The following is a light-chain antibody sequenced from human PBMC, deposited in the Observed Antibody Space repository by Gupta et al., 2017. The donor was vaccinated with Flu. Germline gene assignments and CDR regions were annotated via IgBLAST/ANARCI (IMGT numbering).Light chain of an antibody. CDR1: QSIRSW. J-gene: IGKJ4*01. CDR2: KAS. V-gene: IGKV1-5*03. CDR3: QQYDRSPVS. Sequence: GGRFTITCRASQSIRSWLAWYQQKPGNAPNVLIYKASILETGVPERFSGSGSGTEFTLNISSLQPDDFATYYCQQYDRSPVSFGGGTKVEIK.